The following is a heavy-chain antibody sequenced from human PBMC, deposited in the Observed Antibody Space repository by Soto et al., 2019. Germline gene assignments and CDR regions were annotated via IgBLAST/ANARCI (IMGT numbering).Heavy chain of an antibody. Sequence: GGSLRLSCTASGFTFGDYAMSWFRQAPGKGLEWVGFIRSKAYGGTTEYAASVKGRFTISRDDSKSIAYLQMNSLKTEDTAVYSCTQRQRLVRLDYWGQATLVTVSS. CDR1: GFTFGDYA. CDR2: IRSKAYGGTT. CDR3: TQRQRLVRLDY. V-gene: IGHV3-49*03. D-gene: IGHD6-13*01. J-gene: IGHJ4*02.